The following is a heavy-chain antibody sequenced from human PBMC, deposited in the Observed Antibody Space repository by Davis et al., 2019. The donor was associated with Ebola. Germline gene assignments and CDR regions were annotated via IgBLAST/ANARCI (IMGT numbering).Heavy chain of an antibody. CDR3: AKSWVGASHNWDY. CDR2: ISSSGSSI. V-gene: IGHV3-11*01. D-gene: IGHD1-20*01. CDR1: GFTFSDYY. Sequence: PGGSLRLSCAASGFTFSDYYMSWIRQAPGKGLEWVSYISSSGSSIYYADSVKGRFTISRDNSKNTLYLQMNSLRVEDTAVYYCAKSWVGASHNWDYWGQGTLVTVSS. J-gene: IGHJ4*02.